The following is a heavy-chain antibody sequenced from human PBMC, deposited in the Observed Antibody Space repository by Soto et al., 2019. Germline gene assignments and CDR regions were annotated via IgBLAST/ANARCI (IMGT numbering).Heavy chain of an antibody. D-gene: IGHD5-18*01. CDR3: ARDGRYSYGFYYYYYGMDV. Sequence: ASVKVSCKASGGTFSSYAISWVRQAPGQGLEWMGGIIPIFGTANYAQKFQGRVTITADESTSTAYMELSSLRSEDTAVYYCARDGRYSYGFYYYYYGMDVWGQGTTVTVSS. V-gene: IGHV1-69*13. CDR2: IIPIFGTA. CDR1: GGTFSSYA. J-gene: IGHJ6*02.